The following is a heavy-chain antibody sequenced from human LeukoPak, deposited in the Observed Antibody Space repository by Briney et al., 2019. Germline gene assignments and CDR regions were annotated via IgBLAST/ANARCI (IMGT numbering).Heavy chain of an antibody. CDR3: AKDAPRGFDYSTSLES. D-gene: IGHD4-11*01. CDR1: GFTFSHYG. V-gene: IGHV3-33*06. Sequence: GRSLRLSCTTSGFTFSHYGMHWVRQAPGKGLEWVADIWSDATNIYYGDSVKGRFTISRDNSKNTIYLQMNSLRVEDTAVYYCAKDAPRGFDYSTSLESWGQGTLVTVSP. CDR2: IWSDATNI. J-gene: IGHJ5*01.